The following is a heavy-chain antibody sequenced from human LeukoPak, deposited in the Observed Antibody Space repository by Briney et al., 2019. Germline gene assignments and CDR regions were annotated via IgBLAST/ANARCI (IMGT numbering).Heavy chain of an antibody. CDR3: ARDSKGYSWYFNL. CDR2: IYPGDSDT. J-gene: IGHJ2*01. V-gene: IGHV5-51*01. D-gene: IGHD2-15*01. Sequence: GESLKISCKGSGYNFTSYWIGWVRQMPGKGLEWMGIIYPGDSDTRYSPSFQGQVTISADKSISTAYLQWSSLKASDTAMYYCARDSKGYSWYFNLWGRGTLVTVSS. CDR1: GYNFTSYW.